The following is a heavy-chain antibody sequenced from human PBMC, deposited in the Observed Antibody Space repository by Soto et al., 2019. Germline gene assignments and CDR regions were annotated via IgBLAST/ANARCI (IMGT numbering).Heavy chain of an antibody. J-gene: IGHJ5*02. Sequence: EVQLGESEGGLVQPGGSLRLSCAASKFSFSGYWMHWVRQAPGKGLMWVSRVNPDGSTTTYADSVKGRFTISRDNAKNTVFLQMNSLRADDTAVYYCAKLASGSYDWFDPWGQGTLVTVSS. D-gene: IGHD1-26*01. CDR1: KFSFSGYW. CDR3: AKLASGSYDWFDP. V-gene: IGHV3-74*01. CDR2: VNPDGSTT.